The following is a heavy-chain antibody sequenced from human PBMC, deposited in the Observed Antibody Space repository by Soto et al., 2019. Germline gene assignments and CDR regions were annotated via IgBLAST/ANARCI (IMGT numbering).Heavy chain of an antibody. J-gene: IGHJ6*03. CDR3: ARDRSGYFPSLSSYYYYMDV. V-gene: IGHV4-31*03. CDR1: GGSISSGGYY. CDR2: IYYSGST. D-gene: IGHD2-15*01. Sequence: SETLSLTCTVSGGSISSGGYYWSWIRQHPGKGLEWIGYIYYSGSTYYNPSLKSRVTISVDTSKNQFSLKLSSVTAADTAVYYCARDRSGYFPSLSSYYYYMDVWGKGTTVTVSS.